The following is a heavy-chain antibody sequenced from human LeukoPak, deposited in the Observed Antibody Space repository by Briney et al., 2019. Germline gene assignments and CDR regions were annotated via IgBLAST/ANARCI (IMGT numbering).Heavy chain of an antibody. J-gene: IGHJ4*02. D-gene: IGHD3-10*01. V-gene: IGHV4-4*02. CDR3: ARGEDHGSGTVHFDY. Sequence: SETLSLTCALSGGSISSSNWWSWVRQPPGKGLEWIGEIFHGGSTNFNPSLKSRVTMSVDRSKNQFSLNLSSVTAADTAVYYCARGEDHGSGTVHFDYWGQGTLVTVSS. CDR2: IFHGGST. CDR1: GGSISSSNW.